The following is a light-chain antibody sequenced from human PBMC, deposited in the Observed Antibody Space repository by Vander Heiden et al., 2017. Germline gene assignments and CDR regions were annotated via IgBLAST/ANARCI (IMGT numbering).Light chain of an antibody. CDR3: QQYGSSPWT. Sequence: EILLQQSPATLSLSPGARATLSCSASQSVSSSYLAWYQQKPAQAPRLLIYGASSRATGIPDRFSGSGSGTDCTLTISRLEPEEFAVYYCQQYGSSPWTFGQGTKVEIK. CDR1: QSVSSSY. J-gene: IGKJ1*01. V-gene: IGKV3-20*01. CDR2: GAS.